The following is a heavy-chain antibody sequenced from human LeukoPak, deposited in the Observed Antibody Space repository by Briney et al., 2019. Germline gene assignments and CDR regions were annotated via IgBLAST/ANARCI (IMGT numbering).Heavy chain of an antibody. J-gene: IGHJ4*02. D-gene: IGHD6-13*01. CDR1: GYNFTNYW. CDR2: IYPGDSDT. V-gene: IGHV5-51*01. Sequence: GESLKISCKISGYNFTNYWIGWVRQMPGKGLEWMGIIYPGDSDTRYSPSFQGQVTISADKSISTAYLQWSSLKASDTAMYYCARHSSSWDFDYWGQGTLVTVSS. CDR3: ARHSSSWDFDY.